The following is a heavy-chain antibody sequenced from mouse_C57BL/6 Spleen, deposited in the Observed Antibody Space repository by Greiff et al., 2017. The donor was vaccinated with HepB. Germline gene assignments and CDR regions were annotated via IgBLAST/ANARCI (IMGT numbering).Heavy chain of an antibody. V-gene: IGHV1-69*01. CDR2: IDPSDSYT. D-gene: IGHD1-1*01. J-gene: IGHJ1*03. Sequence: QVQLQQPGAELVMPGASVKLSCKASGYTFTSYWMHWVKQRPGQGLEWIGEIDPSDSYTNYNQKFKGKSTLTVDKSSSTAYMKLSSLTSEDSAVYYCARRYYGSSRRYFDVWGTGTTVTVSS. CDR3: ARRYYGSSRRYFDV. CDR1: GYTFTSYW.